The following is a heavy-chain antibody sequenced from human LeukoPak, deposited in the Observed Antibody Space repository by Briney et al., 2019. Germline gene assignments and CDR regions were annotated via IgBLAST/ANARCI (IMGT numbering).Heavy chain of an antibody. D-gene: IGHD6-6*01. Sequence: SETLSLTCTVSGGSINSGSYYWSWIRQPAWEQLEWIGRIYTSGSTNYNPSLKSRVTISVDTSKNQFSLKLSSVTAADTAVYYCARGLGQLVTSRYYYYYMDVWGKGTTVTVSS. CDR2: IYTSGST. J-gene: IGHJ6*03. V-gene: IGHV4-61*02. CDR1: GGSINSGSYY. CDR3: ARGLGQLVTSRYYYYYMDV.